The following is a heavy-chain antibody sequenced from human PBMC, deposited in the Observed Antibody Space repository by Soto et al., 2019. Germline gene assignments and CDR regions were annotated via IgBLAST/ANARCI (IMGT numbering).Heavy chain of an antibody. D-gene: IGHD4-17*01. CDR3: ARATVTRYYYYMDV. CDR1: GFTFSSYS. J-gene: IGHJ6*03. V-gene: IGHV3-48*01. CDR2: ISSSSSTI. Sequence: EVQLVESGGGLVQPGGSLRLSCAASGFTFSSYSMNWVRQAPGKGLEWVSYISSSSSTIYYADSVKGRFTISRDNAKNSLYLQMNSLRAEDTAVYYCARATVTRYYYYMDVWGKGTTVTVSS.